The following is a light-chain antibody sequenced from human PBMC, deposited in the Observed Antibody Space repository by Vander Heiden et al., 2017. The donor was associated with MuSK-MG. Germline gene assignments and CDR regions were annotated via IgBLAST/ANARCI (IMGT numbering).Light chain of an antibody. Sequence: EIVLTQSPATLSLSPGDRATLSCRASQSAGSSLAWYQQKPGQAPRLLIYDAYNRAPGSPARFSGSGSRTDFSLTISSLDPEDFAVYYCQHRITFGQGTRLEIK. CDR3: QHRIT. V-gene: IGKV3-11*01. CDR2: DAY. CDR1: QSAGSS. J-gene: IGKJ5*01.